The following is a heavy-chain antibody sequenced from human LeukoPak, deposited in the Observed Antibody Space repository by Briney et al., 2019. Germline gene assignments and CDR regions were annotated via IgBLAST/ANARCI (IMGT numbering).Heavy chain of an antibody. J-gene: IGHJ4*02. D-gene: IGHD4-23*01. Sequence: ASVKVSFKASGYTFTIYDINWVRQATGQGLEWMGWMNPNSGNTGYAQKFQGRVTMTRNTSISTAYMELSSLRSEDTAVYYCARGRRDYGGKPLSYWGQGTLVTVSS. CDR2: MNPNSGNT. CDR1: GYTFTIYD. V-gene: IGHV1-8*01. CDR3: ARGRRDYGGKPLSY.